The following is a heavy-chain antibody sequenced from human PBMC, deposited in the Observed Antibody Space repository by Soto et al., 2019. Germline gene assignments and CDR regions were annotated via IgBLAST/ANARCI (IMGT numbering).Heavy chain of an antibody. CDR1: GFTFSSYA. D-gene: IGHD1-26*01. CDR3: ARGLTGRYSIAFDI. J-gene: IGHJ3*02. Sequence: GGSLRLSCAASGFTFSSYAMSWVRQAPGKGLEWVSAISGSGGSTYYADSVKGRFTISRDNSQNTVFLQMNSLRIEDTGVYSCARGLTGRYSIAFDIWGQGTMVTVSS. V-gene: IGHV3-23*01. CDR2: ISGSGGST.